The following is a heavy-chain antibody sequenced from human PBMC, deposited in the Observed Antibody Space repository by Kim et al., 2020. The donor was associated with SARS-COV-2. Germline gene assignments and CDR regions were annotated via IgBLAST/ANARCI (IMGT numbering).Heavy chain of an antibody. CDR1: GGSFSGYY. CDR2: INHSGST. V-gene: IGHV4-34*01. CDR3: ARASRGYGMDV. Sequence: SETLSLTCAVYGGSFSGYYWSWIHQPPGKGLEWIGEINHSGSTNYNPSLKSRVTISVDTSKNQFSLKLSSVTAADTAVYYCARASRGYGMDVWGQGTTVTVSS. J-gene: IGHJ6*02.